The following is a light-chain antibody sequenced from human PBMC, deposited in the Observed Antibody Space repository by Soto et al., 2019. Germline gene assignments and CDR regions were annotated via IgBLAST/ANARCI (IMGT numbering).Light chain of an antibody. CDR1: QSMSSS. CDR3: QQSYSTPYT. V-gene: IGKV1-39*01. CDR2: AAS. J-gene: IGKJ2*01. Sequence: DIQMTQSPSSLSASVGDRVTITCRASQSMSSSLNWYQQKPGKAPKLLIYAASSLQSGVPSRFSGSGSGTDFTLTISSLQPEYFATYYCQQSYSTPYTFGQGTKLEIK.